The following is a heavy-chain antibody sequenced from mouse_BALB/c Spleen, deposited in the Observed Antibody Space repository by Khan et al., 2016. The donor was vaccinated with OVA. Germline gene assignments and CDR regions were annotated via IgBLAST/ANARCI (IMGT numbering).Heavy chain of an antibody. CDR2: INTYTGEP. J-gene: IGHJ4*01. CDR1: GYTFTNYG. V-gene: IGHV9-1*02. Sequence: QIQLVQSGPELKKPGETVKISCKASGYTFTNYGMNWVKQAPGKGLKWMGWINTYTGEPTYADDFKGRFAFSLETSASTAYLQINNLKNEDMATYFCARDGSSYGEAMDDWGQGTSVTVSS. CDR3: ARDGSSYGEAMDD. D-gene: IGHD1-1*01.